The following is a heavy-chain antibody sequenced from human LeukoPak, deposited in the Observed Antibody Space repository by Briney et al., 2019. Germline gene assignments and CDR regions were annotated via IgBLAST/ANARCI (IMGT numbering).Heavy chain of an antibody. V-gene: IGHV3-30*18. Sequence: PGGSLRLSCAASGFTFSSYGMHWVRQAPGKGLEWVVVISYDGSNKYYADSVKGRFTISRDNSKNTLYLQMNSLRAEYTAVYYCAKTRRWQPRPGGMDVWGQGTTVTVSS. D-gene: IGHD5-24*01. J-gene: IGHJ6*02. CDR2: ISYDGSNK. CDR1: GFTFSSYG. CDR3: AKTRRWQPRPGGMDV.